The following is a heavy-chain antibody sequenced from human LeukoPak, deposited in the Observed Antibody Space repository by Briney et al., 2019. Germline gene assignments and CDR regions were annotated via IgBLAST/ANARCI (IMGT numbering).Heavy chain of an antibody. CDR3: ARGPTYYDFWSANYYYYYMDV. D-gene: IGHD3-3*01. J-gene: IGHJ6*03. Sequence: ASVKVSCKASGYTFTSYDINWVRQATGQGLEWMGWMNPNSGNTGYAQKFQGRVTITRNTSISTAYMELSSLRSEDTAVYYCARGPTYYDFWSANYYYYYMDVWGKGTTVTVSS. CDR2: MNPNSGNT. V-gene: IGHV1-8*03. CDR1: GYTFTSYD.